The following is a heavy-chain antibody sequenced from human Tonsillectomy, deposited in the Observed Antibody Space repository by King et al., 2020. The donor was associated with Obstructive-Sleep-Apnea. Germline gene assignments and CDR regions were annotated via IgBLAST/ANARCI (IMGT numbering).Heavy chain of an antibody. D-gene: IGHD3-10*01. Sequence: EVQLVESGGGLVQPGRSLRLSCTASGFTFGDYAMSWFRQAPGKGLEWVGFIRSKAYGGTTEYAASVKGRFTISRDDSKSIAYLQMNSLKTEDTAVYYCTREEKANFSPLALALWFGDGLFDYWGQGTLVTVSS. CDR1: GFTFGDYA. CDR2: IRSKAYGGTT. J-gene: IGHJ4*02. CDR3: TREEKANFSPLALALWFGDGLFDY. V-gene: IGHV3-49*03.